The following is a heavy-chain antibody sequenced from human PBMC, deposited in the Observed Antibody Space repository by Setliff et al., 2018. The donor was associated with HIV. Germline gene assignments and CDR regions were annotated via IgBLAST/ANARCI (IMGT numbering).Heavy chain of an antibody. CDR2: IYYSGST. D-gene: IGHD2-21*02. CDR3: ARFSVVVTAPGY. J-gene: IGHJ4*02. CDR1: GSSISSSSYY. Sequence: PSETLSLTCTVSGSSISSSSYYWGWIRQPPGKGLEWIGSIYYSGSTYYNPSLKSRVTISIDTSKNQFSLKLTSVTAADTAVYYCARFSVVVTAPGYWGRGTLVTVSS. V-gene: IGHV4-39*01.